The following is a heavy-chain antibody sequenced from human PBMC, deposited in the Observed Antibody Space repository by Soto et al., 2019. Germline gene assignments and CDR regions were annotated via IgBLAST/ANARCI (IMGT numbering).Heavy chain of an antibody. Sequence: QVQLVQSGAEVKKPGSSVKVSCKASGGTFSSYTISWVRQAPGEGLEWMGRIIPILGIANYAQKFQGRVTXXXXXXXXXXXXXXXXXXXXXXXXXXXXXXDEGYWGQGTLVTVSS. CDR1: GGTFSSYT. J-gene: IGHJ4*02. V-gene: IGHV1-69*02. CDR3: XXXDEGY. CDR2: IIPILGIA.